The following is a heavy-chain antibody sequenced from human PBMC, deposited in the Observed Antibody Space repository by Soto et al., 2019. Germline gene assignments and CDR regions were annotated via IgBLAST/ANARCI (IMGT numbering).Heavy chain of an antibody. CDR2: ISYDGSNK. V-gene: IGHV3-30-3*01. J-gene: IGHJ4*02. CDR3: ARDRYFDSYDFDY. Sequence: QVQLVESGGGVVQPGRSLRLSCAASGFTFSSFAMHWARQAPGKGLEWVAFISYDGSNKHYADSVKGRLTISRDNSKNTLYLQMNSLRAEDTAVYYCARDRYFDSYDFDYWGQGTLVTVSS. D-gene: IGHD3-9*01. CDR1: GFTFSSFA.